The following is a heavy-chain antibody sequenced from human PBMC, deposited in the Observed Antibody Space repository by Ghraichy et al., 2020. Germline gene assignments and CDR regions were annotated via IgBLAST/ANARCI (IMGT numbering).Heavy chain of an antibody. Sequence: GGSLRLSCAASGFSLSSYWMHWVRQAPGKGLVWVSRINSDGSSTSYADPVKGRFTISRDNAKNTLYLQMNSLRVEDTAVYYCARFSSGWWGWGQGTLVTVSS. J-gene: IGHJ4*02. D-gene: IGHD6-19*01. CDR2: INSDGSST. CDR1: GFSLSSYW. V-gene: IGHV3-74*01. CDR3: ARFSSGWWG.